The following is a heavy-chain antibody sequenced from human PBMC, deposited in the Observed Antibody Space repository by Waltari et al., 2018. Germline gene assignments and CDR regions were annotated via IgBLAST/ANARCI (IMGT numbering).Heavy chain of an antibody. CDR2: LSGSGDRT. D-gene: IGHD3-10*01. Sequence: EVQLVESGGGLVQTGGSLRLSCAASGFTFNTYAMTWVRQSPGKGLEWVSSLSGSGDRTAYADSVKCRFTVSRDNSKSVLYLQMNSLRAEDTAVYYCAKEKELIRSCSGSWGQGTLVTISS. V-gene: IGHV3-23*04. CDR1: GFTFNTYA. J-gene: IGHJ5*02. CDR3: AKEKELIRSCSGS.